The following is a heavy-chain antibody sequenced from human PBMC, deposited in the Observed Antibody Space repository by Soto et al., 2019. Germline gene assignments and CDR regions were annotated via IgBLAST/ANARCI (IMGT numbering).Heavy chain of an antibody. Sequence: ASVKVSCKASGYTFTGYYMHWVRQAPGQGLEWMGWINPNSGGTNYAQKFQGWVTMTRNTSISTAYMELSRLRSEDTAVYYCATATMGNWFDPWGQGTLVTVSS. CDR2: INPNSGGT. CDR3: ATATMGNWFDP. V-gene: IGHV1-2*04. CDR1: GYTFTGYY. J-gene: IGHJ5*02. D-gene: IGHD3-10*01.